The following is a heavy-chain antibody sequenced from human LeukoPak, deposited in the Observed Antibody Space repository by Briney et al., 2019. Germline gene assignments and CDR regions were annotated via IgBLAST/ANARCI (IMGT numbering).Heavy chain of an antibody. Sequence: GGSLRLSCAASGFTFNSYGMHWVRQAPGKGLEWVAFIRYGGNNKYYADSVQGRFTISRDNSKNTLYLQMNSLRAEDTAVYYCARDRDYHYFDYGGQGTLVTVSS. CDR3: ARDRDYHYFDY. J-gene: IGHJ4*02. CDR2: IRYGGNNK. CDR1: GFTFNSYG. D-gene: IGHD4-17*01. V-gene: IGHV3-30*02.